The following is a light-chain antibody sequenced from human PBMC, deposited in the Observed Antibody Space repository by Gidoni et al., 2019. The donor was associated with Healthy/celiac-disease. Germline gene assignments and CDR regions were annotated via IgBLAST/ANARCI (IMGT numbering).Light chain of an antibody. CDR3: QQSYSTPTT. CDR1: QSISSY. V-gene: IGKV1-39*01. Sequence: DIQMTQSPSSLSASVGDRVTITCRASQSISSYLNWYQQKPGKAPKLLIYAASSLQSGVPSRFSGSGSGTYFTLTIIMLQPEDFATYYCQQSYSTPTTFGGGTKVEIK. J-gene: IGKJ4*01. CDR2: AAS.